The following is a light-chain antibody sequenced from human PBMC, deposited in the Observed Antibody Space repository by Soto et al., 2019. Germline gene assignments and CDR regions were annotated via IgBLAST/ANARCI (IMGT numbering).Light chain of an antibody. CDR1: QSISSY. Sequence: DIQMTQSPSSLSASVGDRVTITCRASQSISSYLYWYQQKPGKAPKLMVFAAYSLQSGVPSRFSGSGSATDLTLTISSLQPEDFANYYCQQYEQSLWTFGXG. CDR3: QQYEQSLWT. J-gene: IGKJ1*01. V-gene: IGKV1-39*01. CDR2: AAY.